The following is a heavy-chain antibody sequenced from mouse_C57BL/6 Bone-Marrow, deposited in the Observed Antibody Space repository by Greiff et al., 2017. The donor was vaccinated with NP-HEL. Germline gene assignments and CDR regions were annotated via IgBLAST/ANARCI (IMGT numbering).Heavy chain of an antibody. CDR1: GFSLTSYG. V-gene: IGHV2-2*01. J-gene: IGHJ4*01. CDR3: ASLLRSSYYAMDY. Sequence: VKLVESGPGLVQPSQSLSITCTVSGFSLTSYGVHWVRQSPGKGLEWLGVIWSGGCTDYNAAFISRLSISKDNSKSQVFFKMNSLQADDTAIYYCASLLRSSYYAMDYWGQGTSVTVSS. CDR2: IWSGGCT. D-gene: IGHD1-1*01.